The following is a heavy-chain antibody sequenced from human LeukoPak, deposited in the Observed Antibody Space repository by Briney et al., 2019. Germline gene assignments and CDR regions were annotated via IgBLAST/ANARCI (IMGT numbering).Heavy chain of an antibody. V-gene: IGHV4-34*01. CDR1: GGSFSGYY. D-gene: IGHD3-3*01. Sequence: SETLSLTCAVYGGSFSGYYWSWIRQPPGKGLEWIGEINHSGSTNYNPSLKSRVTISVDTSKNQFSLKLSSVTAADTAVYYCARDRRDDFWSGYRYGMDVWGQGTTVTVSS. J-gene: IGHJ6*02. CDR2: INHSGST. CDR3: ARDRRDDFWSGYRYGMDV.